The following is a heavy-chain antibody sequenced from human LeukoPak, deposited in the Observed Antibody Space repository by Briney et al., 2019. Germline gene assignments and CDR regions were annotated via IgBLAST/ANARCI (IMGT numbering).Heavy chain of an antibody. CDR3: ARVLIAVAGTDAFDI. CDR1: GYTFISYG. D-gene: IGHD6-19*01. CDR2: ISAYNGNT. Sequence: ASVKVSCKASGYTFISYGISWVRQAPGQGLEWMGWISAYNGNTNYAQKLQGRVTMTTDTSTSTAYMELRSLRSDDTAVYYCARVLIAVAGTDAFDIWGQGTMVTVSS. J-gene: IGHJ3*02. V-gene: IGHV1-18*01.